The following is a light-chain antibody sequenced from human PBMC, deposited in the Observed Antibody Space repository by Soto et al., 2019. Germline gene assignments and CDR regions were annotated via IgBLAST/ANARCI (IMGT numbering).Light chain of an antibody. V-gene: IGKV1-9*01. CDR1: QGISSY. Sequence: DIQLTQSPSFLSASVGDRVTITCRASQGISSYLAWYQQKPGKAPNLLIYAASTLQSGVPSRFSGSGSATEFTLTISSLQPEDFTTYYWQQLNSYPRTFGQGTKVEIK. J-gene: IGKJ1*01. CDR3: QQLNSYPRT. CDR2: AAS.